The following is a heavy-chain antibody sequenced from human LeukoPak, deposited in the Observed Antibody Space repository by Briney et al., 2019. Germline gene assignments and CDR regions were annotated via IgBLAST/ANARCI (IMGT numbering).Heavy chain of an antibody. D-gene: IGHD4-23*01. J-gene: IGHJ3*02. Sequence: ASVKVSCKASGYTFTSYYMHWVRQAPGQGLEWMGIINPSGGSTSYAQKFQGRVTMTRDTSTSTVYMELSSLRSEDTAVYYCAGGMGGGDYGGGGAFDIWGQGTMVTVSS. CDR3: AGGMGGGDYGGGGAFDI. CDR1: GYTFTSYY. V-gene: IGHV1-46*01. CDR2: INPSGGST.